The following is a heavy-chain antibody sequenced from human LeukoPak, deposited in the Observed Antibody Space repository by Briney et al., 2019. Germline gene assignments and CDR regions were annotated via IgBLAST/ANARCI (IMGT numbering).Heavy chain of an antibody. D-gene: IGHD4-23*01. V-gene: IGHV4-30-2*01. CDR2: IYHSGST. CDR1: GGSISSGGYY. CDR3: ARDPSNDYGGNPGD. J-gene: IGHJ4*02. Sequence: SETLSLTCTVSGGSISSGGYYWSWIRQPPGKGLEWIGYIYHSGSTYYNPSLKSRVTISVDRSKNQFSLKLSSVTAADTAVYYCARDPSNDYGGNPGDWGQGTLVTVSS.